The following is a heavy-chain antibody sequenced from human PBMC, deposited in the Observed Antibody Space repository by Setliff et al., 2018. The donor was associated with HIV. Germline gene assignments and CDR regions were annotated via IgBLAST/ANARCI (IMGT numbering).Heavy chain of an antibody. CDR1: GFTFDDYA. CDR3: AKDILSLVTSSGWYGFDY. V-gene: IGHV3-43D*04. J-gene: IGHJ4*02. CDR2: ISWDGGST. Sequence: GSLRLSCAASGFTFDDYAMHWVRQAPGKGLEWVSLISWDGGSTYYTDSVKGRFTISRDNSNNSLYLQMNSLRAEDTVLYYCAKDILSLVTSSGWYGFDYWGQGTLVTVSS. D-gene: IGHD6-19*01.